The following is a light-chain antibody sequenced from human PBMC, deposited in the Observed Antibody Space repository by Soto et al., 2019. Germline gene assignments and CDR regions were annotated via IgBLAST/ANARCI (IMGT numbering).Light chain of an antibody. J-gene: IGLJ3*02. V-gene: IGLV2-14*01. Sequence: QSVLTQPASVSGSPGQSITISCTGTSSDVGGYNYVSWYQQHPGKAPKLMIYDVTNRPSGISNRFSGSKSGNTASLTISGLQAEDEADYYCLSYTSSNTLVFGGGTKLTVL. CDR3: LSYTSSNTLV. CDR2: DVT. CDR1: SSDVGGYNY.